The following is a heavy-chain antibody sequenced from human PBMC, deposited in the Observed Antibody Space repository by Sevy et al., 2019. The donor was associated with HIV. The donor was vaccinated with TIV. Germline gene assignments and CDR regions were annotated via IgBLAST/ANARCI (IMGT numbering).Heavy chain of an antibody. CDR2: IIPIFGTA. J-gene: IGHJ3*02. V-gene: IGHV1-69*13. CDR3: ARENGRDAFDI. CDR1: GGTSSSYA. Sequence: ASVKVSCKASGGTSSSYAISWVRQAPGQGLEWMGGIIPIFGTANYAQKFQGRVTITADESTGTAYMELSSLRSEDTAVYYCARENGRDAFDIWGQRTMVTVSS. D-gene: IGHD2-8*01.